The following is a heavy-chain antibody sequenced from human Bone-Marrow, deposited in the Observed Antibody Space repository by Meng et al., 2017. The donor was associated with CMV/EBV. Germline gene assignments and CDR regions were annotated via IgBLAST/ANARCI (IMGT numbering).Heavy chain of an antibody. V-gene: IGHV3-48*04. D-gene: IGHD3-16*01. Sequence: LSLTCAASGFTFSSYSMNWIRQAPGKGLEWVSYISYSSSTIYYADSVKGRFTISRDNAKNSLYLQMNSLRAEDTAVYYCARDGGYDLGWGQGTLVTVSS. CDR1: GFTFSSYS. CDR3: ARDGGYDLG. CDR2: ISYSSSTI. J-gene: IGHJ4*02.